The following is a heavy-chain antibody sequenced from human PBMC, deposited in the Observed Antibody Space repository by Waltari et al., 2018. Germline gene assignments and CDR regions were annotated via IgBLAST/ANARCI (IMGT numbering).Heavy chain of an antibody. J-gene: IGHJ6*02. Sequence: EVQLLESGGGLVQPGGSLRLSCIASGFTFNNFDVGWVRQASGKGLEWVSHSTSDGTDTYYAYSVKGRFTVSRDDSRKTLFLHMSSLRAADTALYYCVKALFASGMKYGVDVWGQGTRVTVSS. CDR2: STSDGTDT. CDR1: GFTFNNFD. V-gene: IGHV3-23*01. CDR3: VKALFASGMKYGVDV. D-gene: IGHD1-1*01.